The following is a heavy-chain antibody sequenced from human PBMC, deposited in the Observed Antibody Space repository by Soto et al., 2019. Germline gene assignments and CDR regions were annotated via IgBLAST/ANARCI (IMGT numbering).Heavy chain of an antibody. CDR3: AKGFGVDTAMVTRTAFDY. CDR1: GFTFSSYA. V-gene: IGHV3-23*01. CDR2: ISGSGGST. Sequence: GGSLRLSCAASGFTFSSYAMSWVRQAPGKGLEWVSAISGSGGSTYYADSVKGRFTISRDNSKNTLYLQMNSLRAEDTAVYYCAKGFGVDTAMVTRTAFDYWGQGTLVTVSS. J-gene: IGHJ4*02. D-gene: IGHD5-18*01.